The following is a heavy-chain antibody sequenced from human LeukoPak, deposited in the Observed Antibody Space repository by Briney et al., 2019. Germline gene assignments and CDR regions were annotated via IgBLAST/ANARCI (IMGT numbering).Heavy chain of an antibody. D-gene: IGHD2-15*01. CDR1: GGSISTYY. J-gene: IGHJ6*03. CDR2: INYSGIT. V-gene: IGHV4-59*01. Sequence: SETLSLTCTVSGGSISTYYWSWIRQSPGKGLEWIGYINYSGITTYNPSLKSRVTISVDTSKNQFSLRLTSVTAADTAVYYCARDVDDDYYLDVWGKGTTVTVSS. CDR3: ARDVDDDYYLDV.